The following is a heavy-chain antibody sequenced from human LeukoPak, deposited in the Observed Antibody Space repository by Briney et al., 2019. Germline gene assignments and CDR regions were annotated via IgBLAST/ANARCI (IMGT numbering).Heavy chain of an antibody. CDR2: IKQDGSDK. CDR3: ARDYCSSTSCHDVFDI. CDR1: GFTFSSYW. Sequence: PGGSLRLSCAASGFTFSSYWMSWVRQTPGKGLEWVANIKQDGSDKYYVDSVKGRFTISRDNAENSLYLQMNSLRAEDTAVYYCARDYCSSTSCHDVFDIWGQGTMVTVSS. D-gene: IGHD2-2*01. J-gene: IGHJ3*02. V-gene: IGHV3-7*01.